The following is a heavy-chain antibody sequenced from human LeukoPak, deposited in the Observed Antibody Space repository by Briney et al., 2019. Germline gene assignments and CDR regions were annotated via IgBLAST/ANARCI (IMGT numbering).Heavy chain of an antibody. CDR2: IYYSGST. V-gene: IGHV4-31*02. CDR1: TFGDYA. D-gene: IGHD3-9*01. CDR3: ARAALLWDDILTGYLDY. Sequence: TFGDYAMSWFRQHPGKGREWIGYIYYSGSTYYNPSLKSRVTISVDTSKNQFSLKLSSVTAADAAVYYCARAALLWDDILTGYLDYWGQGTLVTVSS. J-gene: IGHJ4*02.